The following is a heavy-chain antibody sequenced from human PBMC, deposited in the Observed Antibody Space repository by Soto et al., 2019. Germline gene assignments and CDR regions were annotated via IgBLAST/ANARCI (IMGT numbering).Heavy chain of an antibody. CDR1: GGSISSGGYY. J-gene: IGHJ6*03. Sequence: QVQLQESGPGLVKPSQTLSLTCTVSGGSISSGGYYWSWIRQHPGKGLEWIGYIYYSGSTYYNPSLKSRVTISVDTSKNQFSLKLSSVTAADTAVYYCARDKGGSGYPDYYMDVWGKGTTVTVSS. D-gene: IGHD3-3*01. V-gene: IGHV4-31*03. CDR2: IYYSGST. CDR3: ARDKGGSGYPDYYMDV.